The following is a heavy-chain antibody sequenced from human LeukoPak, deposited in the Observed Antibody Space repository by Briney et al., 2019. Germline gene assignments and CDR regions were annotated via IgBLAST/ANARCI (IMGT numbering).Heavy chain of an antibody. J-gene: IGHJ4*02. CDR2: IIPIFGTA. Sequence: GSSVKVSCKXSGGTLISYAISWVRQAPGQGLEWMGGIIPIFGTANYAQKFQGRVTITTDESTSTAYMELSSLRSEDTAVYYCARRFGMATTGYYFDYWGQGTLVTVSS. D-gene: IGHD5-12*01. V-gene: IGHV1-69*05. CDR1: GGTLISYA. CDR3: ARRFGMATTGYYFDY.